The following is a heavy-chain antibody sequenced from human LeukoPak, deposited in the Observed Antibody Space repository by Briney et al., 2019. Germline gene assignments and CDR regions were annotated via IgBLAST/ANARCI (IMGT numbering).Heavy chain of an antibody. D-gene: IGHD3-3*01. CDR2: IYYSGST. CDR1: GGSISSYY. J-gene: IGHJ5*02. Sequence: SETLSLTCTVSGGSISSYYWSWIRQPPGKGLEWIGYIYYSGSTNYNPSLKSRVTISVDTSKNQFSLKLSSVTAADTAVYYCARVKSKVYDFWSGYLFDPWGQGTPVTVSS. V-gene: IGHV4-59*01. CDR3: ARVKSKVYDFWSGYLFDP.